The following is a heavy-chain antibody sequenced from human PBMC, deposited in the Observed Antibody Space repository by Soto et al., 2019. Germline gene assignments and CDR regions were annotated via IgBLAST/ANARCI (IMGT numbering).Heavy chain of an antibody. CDR1: GYGCSAYA. Sequence: NVDWKGVGYGCSAYAVTCLLKKKGQGLEWMGWTNPYNGNTKYAPKYKDRVTMTTDTSTTTAYMELKSLTSDDTAVYFFARSVLEFGGPRRLDHWGQGTLVTVSS. CDR3: ARSVLEFGGPRRLDH. D-gene: IGHD3-16*01. J-gene: IGHJ1*01. V-gene: IGHV1-18*01. CDR2: TNPYNGNT.